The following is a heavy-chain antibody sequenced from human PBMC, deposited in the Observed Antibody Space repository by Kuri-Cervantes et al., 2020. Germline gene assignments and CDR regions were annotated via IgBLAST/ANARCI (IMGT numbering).Heavy chain of an antibody. CDR3: AKGSSGSYWTVDS. CDR2: INSDGSST. D-gene: IGHD1-26*01. J-gene: IGHJ4*02. CDR1: GFTFSSYW. V-gene: IGHV3-74*01. Sequence: GGSLRLSCAASGFTFSSYWMHWVRQAPGKGLVWVSRINSDGSSTSYADSVKGRFTISRDNSKGTFYLQMNNLRGEDTAVYYCAKGSSGSYWTVDSWGQGTLVTVSS.